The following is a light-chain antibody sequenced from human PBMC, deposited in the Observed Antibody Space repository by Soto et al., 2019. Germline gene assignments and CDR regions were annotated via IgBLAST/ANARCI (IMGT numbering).Light chain of an antibody. CDR3: QRYHNWPIT. CDR1: QSVRSS. CDR2: DAS. V-gene: IGKV3-15*01. Sequence: EIVMTQSPGTLSVSPGERATLFFRASQSVRSSLAWYQQKPGQAPRLFIYDASTRATGISARFSGSGSGTEFTLTISSLQSEDFAVYYCQRYHNWPITFGQGTRLEIK. J-gene: IGKJ5*01.